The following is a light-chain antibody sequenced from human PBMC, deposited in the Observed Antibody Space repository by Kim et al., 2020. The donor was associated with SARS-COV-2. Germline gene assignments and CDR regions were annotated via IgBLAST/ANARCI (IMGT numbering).Light chain of an antibody. Sequence: GQSITISCTGTSSDVGAYNYVSWYQQHPGKAPKLMIYDVSKWPSGVSNRFSGSKSGNTASLTISGLQAEDEADYYCSSYTSSSTLVFGGGTQLTVL. CDR3: SSYTSSSTLV. CDR1: SSDVGAYNY. CDR2: DVS. V-gene: IGLV2-14*04. J-gene: IGLJ2*01.